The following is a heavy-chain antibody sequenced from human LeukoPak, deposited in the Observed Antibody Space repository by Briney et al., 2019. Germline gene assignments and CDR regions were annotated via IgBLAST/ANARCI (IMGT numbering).Heavy chain of an antibody. CDR2: INTNTGNP. J-gene: IGHJ5*02. CDR3: ARGDSSGYYYP. V-gene: IGHV7-4-1*02. D-gene: IGHD3-22*01. Sequence: GASVKVSCKVSGYTLTELSMHWVRQAPGQGLEWMGWINTNTGNPTYAQGFTGRFVFSLDTSVSTAYLQISSLKAEDTAVYYCARGDSSGYYYPWGQGTLVTVSS. CDR1: GYTLTELS.